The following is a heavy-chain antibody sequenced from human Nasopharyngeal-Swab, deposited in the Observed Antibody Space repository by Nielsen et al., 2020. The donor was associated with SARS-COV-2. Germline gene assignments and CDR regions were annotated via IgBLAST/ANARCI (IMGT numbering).Heavy chain of an antibody. V-gene: IGHV1-8*01. CDR2: MNPNSGNT. D-gene: IGHD3-22*01. J-gene: IGHJ6*02. CDR3: AREPYYYYDSSGYYHTFGMDV. Sequence: ASVKVSCKASGYTFTSYDINWVRQATGQGLEWMGWMNPNSGNTGYAQKFQGRVTMTRNTSISTAYMELSSLRSEDTAVYYCAREPYYYYDSSGYYHTFGMDVWGQGTTVTVSS. CDR1: GYTFTSYD.